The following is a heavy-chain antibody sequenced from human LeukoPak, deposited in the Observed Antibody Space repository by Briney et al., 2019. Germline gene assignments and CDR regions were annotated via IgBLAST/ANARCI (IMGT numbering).Heavy chain of an antibody. D-gene: IGHD3-10*01. CDR1: GFRFNSYG. CDR3: RGVRGGTEADY. J-gene: IGHJ4*02. Sequence: GGSLRLSCAASGFRFNSYGMTWVRLAPGKGLEWVSAISAGGDRTYYADAVKGRFTISRDNSNNTLYLQMNSLRAEDTAVYYCRGVRGGTEADYWGQGTLVTVSS. CDR2: ISAGGDRT. V-gene: IGHV3-23*01.